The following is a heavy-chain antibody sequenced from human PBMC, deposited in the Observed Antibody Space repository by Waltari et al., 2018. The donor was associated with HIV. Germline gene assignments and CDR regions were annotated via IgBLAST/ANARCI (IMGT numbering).Heavy chain of an antibody. CDR2: ISYCVHYK. V-gene: IGHV3-30*04. CDR1: GFTFNNYI. Sequence: VQLVESGGGVVQPGRSLRLSCTGSGFTFNNYILHWVRQAPCKGVEWLCLISYCVHYKDYSYYLRGLITIFRDNSKNTLFLQMDSLRIEDTDLYDCAREAVTTNYYYDNCCQVTLVTVSS. D-gene: IGHD1-1*01. CDR3: AREAVTTNYYYDN. J-gene: IGHJ4*02.